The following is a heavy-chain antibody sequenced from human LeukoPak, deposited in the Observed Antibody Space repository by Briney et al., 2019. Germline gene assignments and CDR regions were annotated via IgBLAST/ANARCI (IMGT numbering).Heavy chain of an antibody. J-gene: IGHJ4*02. Sequence: SETLSLTCTVSGGSISSYYWSWIRQPPGKGLEWIGYIYYSGSTNYNPSLKSRVTISVDTSKNQISLKLSSVTAADTAVYYCAREGDRGYSYGCGHFDYWGQGTLVTVSS. CDR2: IYYSGST. D-gene: IGHD5-18*01. CDR3: AREGDRGYSYGCGHFDY. CDR1: GGSISSYY. V-gene: IGHV4-59*01.